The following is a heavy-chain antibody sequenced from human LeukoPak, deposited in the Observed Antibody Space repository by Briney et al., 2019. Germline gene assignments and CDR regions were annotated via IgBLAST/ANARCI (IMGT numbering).Heavy chain of an antibody. CDR2: ISAYNGNT. CDR1: GGTFGRYV. D-gene: IGHD2-21*02. Sequence: ASVKVSCKASGGTFGRYVISWVRQAPGQGLEWMGWISAYNGNTNYAQKLQGRVTMTTDTSTSTAYMELRSLRSDDTAVYYCALHVLLFGWRNWFDPWGQGTLVTVSS. CDR3: ALHVLLFGWRNWFDP. V-gene: IGHV1-18*01. J-gene: IGHJ5*02.